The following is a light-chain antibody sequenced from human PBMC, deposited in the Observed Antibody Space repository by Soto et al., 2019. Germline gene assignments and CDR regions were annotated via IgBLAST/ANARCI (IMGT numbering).Light chain of an antibody. Sequence: DIQMTQSPFSLSASVGDRLSIPCRASQSINSKLNWYQQKPGEVPKLLIYAATSLQSGVPSRFSGSGSGTDFTLTISSLQPEDFATYYCQQSYKSPPTFGQGTKVDI. CDR2: AAT. V-gene: IGKV1-39*01. J-gene: IGKJ1*01. CDR1: QSINSK. CDR3: QQSYKSPPT.